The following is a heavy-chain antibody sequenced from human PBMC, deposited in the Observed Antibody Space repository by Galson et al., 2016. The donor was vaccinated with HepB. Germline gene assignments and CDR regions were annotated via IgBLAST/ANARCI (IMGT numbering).Heavy chain of an antibody. J-gene: IGHJ5*02. V-gene: IGHV1-2*02. CDR1: GYDFTGYS. Sequence: SVKVSCKASGYDFTGYSVHWVRQAPGQGLEWMGRINPNTGGTSYARKFQGRTTMSRDTSITTAYMELISLTSDDTAVYYCALLDPSIVATDSLAWGQGTLVTVSS. D-gene: IGHD3-22*01. CDR3: ALLDPSIVATDSLA. CDR2: INPNTGGT.